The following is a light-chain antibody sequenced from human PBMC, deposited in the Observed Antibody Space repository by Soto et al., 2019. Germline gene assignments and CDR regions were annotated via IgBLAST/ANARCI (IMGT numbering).Light chain of an antibody. J-gene: IGLJ1*01. Sequence: QSVLTQPASVSGSPGQSITISCTGSGSDIGAYNYVSWYQQHPGKAPKLLIHGVTRRPSGVSSRFSASKSAYTASLTISGLQAEEEATYFCSSFTTSYFYVFGPGTRSPS. CDR2: GVT. V-gene: IGLV2-14*01. CDR1: GSDIGAYNY. CDR3: SSFTTSYFYV.